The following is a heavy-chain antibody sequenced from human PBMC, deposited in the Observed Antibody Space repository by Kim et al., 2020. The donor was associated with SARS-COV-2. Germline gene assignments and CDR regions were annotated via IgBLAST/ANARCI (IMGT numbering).Heavy chain of an antibody. Sequence: SETLSLTCTVSGGSISSYYWSWIRQPPGKGLEWIGYIYYSGSTNYNPSLKSRVTISVDTSKNQFSLKLSSVTAADTAVYYCARATGYCGGDCYFWYFDL. CDR2: IYYSGST. CDR3: ARATGYCGGDCYFWYFDL. V-gene: IGHV4-59*13. CDR1: GGSISSYY. J-gene: IGHJ2*01. D-gene: IGHD2-21*01.